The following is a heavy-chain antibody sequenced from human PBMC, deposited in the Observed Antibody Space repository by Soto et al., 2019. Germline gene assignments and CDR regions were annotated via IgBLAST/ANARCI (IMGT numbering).Heavy chain of an antibody. CDR3: ARALRSIVGPRDGYYGMDV. V-gene: IGHV6-1*01. Sequence: SQTLSLTCAISGDSVSSNSAAWNWIRQSPSRGLEWLGRTYYRSKWYNDYAVSVKSRITINPDTSKNQFSLQLNSVTPEDTAVYYCARALRSIVGPRDGYYGMDVWGQGTTVTVSS. D-gene: IGHD1-26*01. CDR1: GDSVSSNSAA. J-gene: IGHJ6*02. CDR2: TYYRSKWYN.